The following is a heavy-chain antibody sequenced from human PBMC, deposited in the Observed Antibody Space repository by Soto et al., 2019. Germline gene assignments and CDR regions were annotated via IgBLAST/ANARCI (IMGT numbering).Heavy chain of an antibody. V-gene: IGHV4-39*01. D-gene: IGHD2-15*01. J-gene: IGHJ5*02. CDR2: ISYSGST. CDR3: ARHEAHYYGSGYGLVVAAVNWFDP. Sequence: PSETLSLTCTVSCGYIISTTYYWVWVRQPPGKGLEWIGSISYSGSTYYNPSLKSRVTISVDTSKNQFSLKLNSVTAADTAVYHCARHEAHYYGSGYGLVVAAVNWFDPWGQGTLVTVSS. CDR1: CGYIISTTYY.